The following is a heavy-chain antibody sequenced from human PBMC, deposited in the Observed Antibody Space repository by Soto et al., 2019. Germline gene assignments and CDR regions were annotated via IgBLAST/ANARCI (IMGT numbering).Heavy chain of an antibody. J-gene: IGHJ4*02. CDR1: GRSFSGYY. V-gene: IGHV4-34*01. Sequence: SETLSLTCTVYGRSFSGYYWTWIRQPPGKGPEWIGEINHSGSTNYNPSLKSRVTISVDTSKNQFSLKLSSVTAADTAIYYCVSQRTTVITQAYFDYWGPGALVTVSS. CDR3: VSQRTTVITQAYFDY. D-gene: IGHD4-4*01. CDR2: INHSGST.